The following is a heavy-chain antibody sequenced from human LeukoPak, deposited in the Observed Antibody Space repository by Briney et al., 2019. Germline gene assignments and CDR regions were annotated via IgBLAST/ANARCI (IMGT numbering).Heavy chain of an antibody. CDR2: FDPEDGET. CDR3: ATEFLGTTYNWFDP. J-gene: IGHJ5*02. CDR1: GYTLTELS. V-gene: IGHV1-24*01. D-gene: IGHD4-4*01. Sequence: ASVKVSCKVSGYTLTELSMHWVRQAPGKGLEWMGGFDPEDGETIYAQKFQGRVTMTEDTSTDTAYMELSSLRSEDTAVYYCATEFLGTTYNWFDPWGQGTLVTVSS.